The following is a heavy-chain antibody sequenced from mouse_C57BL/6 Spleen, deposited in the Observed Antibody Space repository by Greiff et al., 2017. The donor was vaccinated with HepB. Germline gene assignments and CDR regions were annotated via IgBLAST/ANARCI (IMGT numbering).Heavy chain of an antibody. V-gene: IGHV5-16*01. CDR1: GFTFSDYY. Sequence: EVKLMESEGGLVQPGSSMKLSCTASGFTFSDYYMAWVRQVPEKGLEWVANINYDGSSTYYLDSLKSRFIISRDNAKNILYLQMSSLKSEDTATYYCARDGGLGYYFDYWGQGTTLTVSS. J-gene: IGHJ2*01. CDR2: INYDGSST. CDR3: ARDGGLGYYFDY. D-gene: IGHD4-1*01.